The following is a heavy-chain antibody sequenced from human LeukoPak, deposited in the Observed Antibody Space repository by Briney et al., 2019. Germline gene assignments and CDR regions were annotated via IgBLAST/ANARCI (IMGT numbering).Heavy chain of an antibody. CDR2: IIPIFGTA. J-gene: IGHJ4*02. D-gene: IGHD3-22*01. CDR1: GGTFSSDA. V-gene: IGHV1-69*05. Sequence: ASVKVSCKASGGTFSSDAISWVRQAPGQGLEWMGRIIPIFGTANYAQKFQGRVTITTDESTSTAYMELSSLRSEDTAVYYCARDLYYYDSSGYYSEYFDYWGQGTLVTVSS. CDR3: ARDLYYYDSSGYYSEYFDY.